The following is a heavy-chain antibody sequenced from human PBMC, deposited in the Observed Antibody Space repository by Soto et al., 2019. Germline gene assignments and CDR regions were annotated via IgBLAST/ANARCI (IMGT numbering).Heavy chain of an antibody. D-gene: IGHD2-15*01. J-gene: IGHJ3*02. Sequence: QITLKESGPTLVKPTQTLTLTCTFSGFSLSTSGVGVGWIRQPPGKALEWLALIYWDDDKRYSPSLKSRLTITKDTSKNQVVLTMTNMDPVDTATYYCAHRGYCSGGSCYGGVAFDIRGQGTMVTVSS. CDR1: GFSLSTSGVG. V-gene: IGHV2-5*02. CDR2: IYWDDDK. CDR3: AHRGYCSGGSCYGGVAFDI.